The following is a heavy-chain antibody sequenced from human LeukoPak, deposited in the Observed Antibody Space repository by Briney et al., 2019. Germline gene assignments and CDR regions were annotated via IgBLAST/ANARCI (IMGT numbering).Heavy chain of an antibody. Sequence: SETLSLTCTVSGGSISSYYWSWIRQPPGKGLEWIGYIYYSGSTNYNPSLKSRVTISVDTSKNQFSLKLSSVTAADTAVYYCARDRFHPTMVRGVTFYYYYMDVWGKGTTVTVSS. CDR3: ARDRFHPTMVRGVTFYYYYMDV. J-gene: IGHJ6*03. V-gene: IGHV4-59*01. D-gene: IGHD3-10*01. CDR2: IYYSGST. CDR1: GGSISSYY.